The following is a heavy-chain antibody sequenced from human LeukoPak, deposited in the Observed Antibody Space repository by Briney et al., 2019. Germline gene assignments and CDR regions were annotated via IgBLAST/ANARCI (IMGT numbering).Heavy chain of an antibody. D-gene: IGHD6-6*01. J-gene: IGHJ5*02. Sequence: SVKVSCKSSGGTFSSYAISWVRQAPGQGLEWMGGIIPIFGTANYAQKFQGRVTITADKSTSTAYMELSSLRSEDTAVYYCARAREGSSGDDPWGQGTLVTVSS. V-gene: IGHV1-69*06. CDR1: GGTFSSYA. CDR3: ARAREGSSGDDP. CDR2: IIPIFGTA.